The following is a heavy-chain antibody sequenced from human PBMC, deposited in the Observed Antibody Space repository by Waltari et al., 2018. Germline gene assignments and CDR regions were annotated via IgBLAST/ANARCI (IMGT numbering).Heavy chain of an antibody. CDR3: ANAPYSSSQYGMDV. J-gene: IGHJ6*02. D-gene: IGHD6-6*01. V-gene: IGHV3-23*01. Sequence: EVQLLESGGGLVQPGGSLRLSCAASGFTFSSYAMSWVRQAPGKGLEWVSAISGRGGSTYYADSVKGRFTISRDNSKNTLYLQMNSLRAEDTAVYYCANAPYSSSQYGMDVWGQGTTVTVSS. CDR2: ISGRGGST. CDR1: GFTFSSYA.